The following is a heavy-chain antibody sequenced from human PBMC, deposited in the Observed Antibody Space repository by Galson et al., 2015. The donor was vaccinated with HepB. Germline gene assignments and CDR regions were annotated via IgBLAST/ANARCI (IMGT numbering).Heavy chain of an antibody. CDR1: GFTFSSYG. CDR2: IWYDGSNK. D-gene: IGHD3-3*01. Sequence: SLRLSCAASGFTFSSYGMHWVRQAPGKGLEWVAVIWYDGSNKYYADSVKGRFTISRDNSKNTLYLQMNSLRAEDTAVYYCARGPTYYDFWSGYIYYMDVWGKGTTVTVSS. CDR3: ARGPTYYDFWSGYIYYMDV. V-gene: IGHV3-33*01. J-gene: IGHJ6*03.